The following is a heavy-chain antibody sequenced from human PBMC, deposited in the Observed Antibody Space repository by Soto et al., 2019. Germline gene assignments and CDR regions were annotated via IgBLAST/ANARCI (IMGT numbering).Heavy chain of an antibody. J-gene: IGHJ6*02. CDR3: ARDAAAAGMLGGMDV. CDR1: GGSISSSSYY. D-gene: IGHD6-13*01. Sequence: PSETLSLTCTVSGGSISSSSYYWGWIRQPPGKGPEWIGSIYYSGSTYYNPSLKSRVTISVDTSKNQFSLKLSSVTAADTAVYYCARDAAAAGMLGGMDVWGQGTTVTVSS. V-gene: IGHV4-39*02. CDR2: IYYSGST.